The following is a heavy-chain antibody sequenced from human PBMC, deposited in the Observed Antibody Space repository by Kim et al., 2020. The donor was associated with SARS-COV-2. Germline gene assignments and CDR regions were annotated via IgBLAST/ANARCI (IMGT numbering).Heavy chain of an antibody. CDR1: GFTFDDYA. V-gene: IGHV3-9*01. D-gene: IGHD4-4*01. CDR2: ISWNSGSI. CDR3: AKDLLGTVTRLSYFDY. J-gene: IGHJ4*02. Sequence: GGSLRLSCAASGFTFDDYAMHWVRQAPGKGLEWVSGISWNSGSICYADSVKGRFTISRDNAKNSLYLQMNSLRAEDTALYYCAKDLLGTVTRLSYFDYWGQGTLVTVSS.